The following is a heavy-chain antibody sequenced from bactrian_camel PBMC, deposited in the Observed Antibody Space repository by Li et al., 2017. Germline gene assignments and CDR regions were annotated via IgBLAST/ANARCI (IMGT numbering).Heavy chain of an antibody. Sequence: DVQLVESGGGLVQPGGSLRLSCVVSGYIFSTYGMSWVRQAPGKGLEWVSSISSGGGSTFYADSVKGRFTISRDNAKNTLYLQMNSLNTEDTAVYYCAADSDFDYWGQGTQVTVS. J-gene: IGHJ4*01. V-gene: IGHV3S40*01. CDR2: ISSGGGST. CDR3: AADSDFDY. CDR1: GYIFSTYG. D-gene: IGHD4*01.